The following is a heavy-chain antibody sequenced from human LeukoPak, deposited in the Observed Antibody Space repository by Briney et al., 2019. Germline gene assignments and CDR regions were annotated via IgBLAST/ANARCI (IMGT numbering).Heavy chain of an antibody. Sequence: GGSLRLSCAASGFTVSSNYMSWVRQAPGKGLEWVSVIYSGGSTYYADSVKGRFTISRDNSKNTLYLQMNSLRAEDTAVYYRARTRSGSYFYWGQGTLVTVSS. V-gene: IGHV3-66*01. CDR2: IYSGGST. CDR1: GFTVSSNY. D-gene: IGHD3-10*01. J-gene: IGHJ4*02. CDR3: ARTRSGSYFY.